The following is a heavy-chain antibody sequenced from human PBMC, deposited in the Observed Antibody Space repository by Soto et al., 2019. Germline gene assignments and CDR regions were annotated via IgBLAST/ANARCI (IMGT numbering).Heavy chain of an antibody. CDR2: IYYSGST. Sequence: SETMSLTCTVSGGYISSSSYYWGWLRQPPGKGLEWIGSIYYSGSTYYNPSLKSRVTISVDTSKNQFSLKLSSVTAADTAVYYCARHTPAISISDHWGQGTLVTVSS. CDR3: ARHTPAISISDH. J-gene: IGHJ4*02. D-gene: IGHD2-15*01. V-gene: IGHV4-39*01. CDR1: GGYISSSSYY.